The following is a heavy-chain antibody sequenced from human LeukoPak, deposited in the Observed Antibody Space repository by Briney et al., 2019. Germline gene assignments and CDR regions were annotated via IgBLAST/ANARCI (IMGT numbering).Heavy chain of an antibody. V-gene: IGHV3-48*01. J-gene: IGHJ3*01. CDR3: ARITIFG. Sequence: PGGSLRLSCAASGFTFSSYSMNWVRQAPGKGLEWVSYISSSGSTVYYADSVKGRFTISRDNAKKPLYLQMNSLRPDDTAVYYCARITIFGGGQGTMVTVSA. D-gene: IGHD3-3*01. CDR2: ISSSGSTV. CDR1: GFTFSSYS.